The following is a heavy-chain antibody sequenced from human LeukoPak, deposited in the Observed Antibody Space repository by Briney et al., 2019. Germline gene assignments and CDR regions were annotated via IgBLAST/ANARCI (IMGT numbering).Heavy chain of an antibody. CDR3: ARGTVTHGY. CDR1: GFTVSSNY. J-gene: IGHJ4*02. V-gene: IGHV3-23*01. Sequence: GGSLRLSCAASGFTVSSNYMSWVRQAPGKGLEWVSAISGSGGSTYYADSVKGRFTISRDNSKNTLYLQMNSLRAEDTAVYYCARGTVTHGYWGQGTLVTVSS. D-gene: IGHD4-17*01. CDR2: ISGSGGST.